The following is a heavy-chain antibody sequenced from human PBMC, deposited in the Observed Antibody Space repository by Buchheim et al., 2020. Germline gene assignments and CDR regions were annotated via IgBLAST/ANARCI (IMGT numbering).Heavy chain of an antibody. J-gene: IGHJ4*02. CDR2: ISSTSNTI. CDR1: GFTFSTYN. Sequence: EVQLVESGGGLVQPGGSLRLFCAASGFTFSTYNMNWVRQAPGKGLEWISYISSTSNTIYYADSVQGRFTISRDNAENSLYLQMNSLRAEDTAVYYCVRSFSNSIWGQGSL. D-gene: IGHD6-6*01. V-gene: IGHV3-48*01. CDR3: VRSFSNSI.